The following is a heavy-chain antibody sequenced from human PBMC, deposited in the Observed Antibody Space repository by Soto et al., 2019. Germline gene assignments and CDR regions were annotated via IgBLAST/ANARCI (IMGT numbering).Heavy chain of an antibody. V-gene: IGHV4-34*01. Sequence: NPSETLSLTCAVYGGSFSGYYWSWIRQPPGKGLEWIGEINHSGSTNYNPSLKSRVTISVDTSKNQFSLKLSSVTAADTAVYYCARGPVIWGSYRYTDARFFDYWGQGTLVTVSS. CDR3: ARGPVIWGSYRYTDARFFDY. J-gene: IGHJ4*02. CDR1: GGSFSGYY. D-gene: IGHD3-16*02. CDR2: INHSGST.